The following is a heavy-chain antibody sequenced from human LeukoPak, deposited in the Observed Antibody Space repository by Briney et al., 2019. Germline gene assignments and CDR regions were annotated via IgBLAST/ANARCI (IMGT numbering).Heavy chain of an antibody. CDR1: GFTFSSYA. Sequence: GGSLRLSCAASGFTFSSYAMSWVRQAPGKGLEWVSAISGSGGSTYYADSVKGRFTISRDNSKNTLYLQMNSLRAEDTAVYYCAKACGRITAYCGGDCYSGPAWFDPWGQGTLVTVSS. D-gene: IGHD2-21*02. J-gene: IGHJ5*02. CDR3: AKACGRITAYCGGDCYSGPAWFDP. V-gene: IGHV3-23*01. CDR2: ISGSGGST.